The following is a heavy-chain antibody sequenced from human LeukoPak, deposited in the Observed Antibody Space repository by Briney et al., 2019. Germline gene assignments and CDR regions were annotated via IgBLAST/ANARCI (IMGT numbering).Heavy chain of an antibody. CDR3: ARQFDC. Sequence: TGGSLRLSCAASGFIFSDYSMNWVRQAPGKGLEWVSYISGSSDTIDYADSVKGQFTISRDNAKNSLYLQMNSLRDEDTAVYYCARQFDCWGQGTLVTVSS. CDR2: ISGSSDTI. V-gene: IGHV3-48*02. CDR1: GFIFSDYS. J-gene: IGHJ4*02.